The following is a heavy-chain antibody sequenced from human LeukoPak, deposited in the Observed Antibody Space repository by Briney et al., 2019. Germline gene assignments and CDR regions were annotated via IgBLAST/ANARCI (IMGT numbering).Heavy chain of an antibody. CDR2: INPNSGGT. Sequence: ASVKVSCKASGYTFTGYYMHWVRQAPGQGLEWMGWINPNSGGTNYAQKFQGRVTMTRDTSISTAYMELSRLRSDDTAVYYCARDRWELLHPFDYWGQGTLITVSS. CDR3: ARDRWELLHPFDY. V-gene: IGHV1-2*02. D-gene: IGHD1-26*01. CDR1: GYTFTGYY. J-gene: IGHJ4*02.